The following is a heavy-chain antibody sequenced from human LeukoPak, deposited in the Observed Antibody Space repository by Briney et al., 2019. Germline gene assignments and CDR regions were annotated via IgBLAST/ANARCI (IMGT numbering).Heavy chain of an antibody. CDR1: GFTFSNAW. CDR3: TTGIEVVAARKLFDY. CDR2: IKSKTDGGTT. J-gene: IGHJ4*02. V-gene: IGHV3-15*01. Sequence: GGSLRLSCAASGFTFSNAWMSWVRQAPGKGLEWAGRIKSKTDGGTTDYAAPVRGRFTISKDDSENTLYLQMNSLKTEDTAVYYCTTGIEVVAARKLFDYWGQGTLVTVSS. D-gene: IGHD2-15*01.